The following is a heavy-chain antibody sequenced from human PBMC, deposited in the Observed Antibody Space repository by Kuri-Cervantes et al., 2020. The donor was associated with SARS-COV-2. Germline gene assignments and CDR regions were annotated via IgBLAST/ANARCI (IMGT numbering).Heavy chain of an antibody. D-gene: IGHD2-2*02. J-gene: IGHJ4*02. V-gene: IGHV3-23*01. CDR3: ARQSADCSSTSCYIDY. Sequence: ETLSLTCAASGFTFSSYAMSWVRQAPGKGLEWVSAISGSGGSTYYADSVKGRFTISRDNSKNTLYLQMNSLRAEDTAMYYCARQSADCSSTSCYIDYWGQGTLVTVSS. CDR2: ISGSGGST. CDR1: GFTFSSYA.